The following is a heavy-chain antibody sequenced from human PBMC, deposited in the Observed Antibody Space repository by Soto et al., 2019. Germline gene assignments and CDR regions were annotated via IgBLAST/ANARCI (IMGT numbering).Heavy chain of an antibody. CDR1: GGSISSSSYY. D-gene: IGHD2-2*01. CDR2: IYYSGST. J-gene: IGHJ4*02. Sequence: QLQLQESGPGLVKPSETLSLTCTVFGGSISSSSYYWGWIRQPPGKGLEWIGSIYYSGSTYYNPSLKSRVTISVDTSKNQFSLKLSSVTAADTAVYYCASPGNIVVVPAAISLFDYWGQGTLVTVSS. V-gene: IGHV4-39*01. CDR3: ASPGNIVVVPAAISLFDY.